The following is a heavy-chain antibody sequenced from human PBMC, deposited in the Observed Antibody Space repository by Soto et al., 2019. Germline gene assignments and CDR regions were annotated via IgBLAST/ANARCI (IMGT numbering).Heavy chain of an antibody. J-gene: IGHJ6*02. Sequence: ASVKVSCKASGYAFTSYGISWVRQAPGQGLEWMGWMNPNSGNTGYAQKFQGRVTMTTNTSISTAYMELSSLRSEDTAVYYCARPNIRYFDWRVRGVDYYYGMDVWGQGTTVTVSS. CDR1: GYAFTSYG. D-gene: IGHD3-9*01. CDR2: MNPNSGNT. V-gene: IGHV1-8*02. CDR3: ARPNIRYFDWRVRGVDYYYGMDV.